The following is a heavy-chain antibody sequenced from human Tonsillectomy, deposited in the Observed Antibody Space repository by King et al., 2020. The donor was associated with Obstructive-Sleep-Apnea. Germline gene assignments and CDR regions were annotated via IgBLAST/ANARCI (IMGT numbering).Heavy chain of an antibody. CDR3: AKDIPHIAVAGNQVFDY. CDR2: ISYDGSNK. D-gene: IGHD6-19*01. Sequence: VQLVESGGGVVQPGRSLRLSCAASGFTFSSYGMHWVRQAPGKGLEWVAVISYDGSNKYYADSVKGRFTISRDNSKNTLYLQMNSLRAEDTAVYYCAKDIPHIAVAGNQVFDYWGQGTLVTVSS. CDR1: GFTFSSYG. V-gene: IGHV3-30*18. J-gene: IGHJ4*02.